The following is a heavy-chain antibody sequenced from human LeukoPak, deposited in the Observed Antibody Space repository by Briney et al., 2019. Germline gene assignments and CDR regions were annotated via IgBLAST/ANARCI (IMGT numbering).Heavy chain of an antibody. D-gene: IGHD5-24*01. V-gene: IGHV3-74*01. CDR1: GSTFSSYW. Sequence: GGSLRLSCAASGSTFSSYWMHWVRQAPGKGLVWVSRINSDGSSTSYADSVKGRFTISRDNAKNTLYLQMNSLRAEDTAVYYCAREWRWLQSGWFDPWGQGTLVTVSS. CDR2: INSDGSST. CDR3: AREWRWLQSGWFDP. J-gene: IGHJ5*02.